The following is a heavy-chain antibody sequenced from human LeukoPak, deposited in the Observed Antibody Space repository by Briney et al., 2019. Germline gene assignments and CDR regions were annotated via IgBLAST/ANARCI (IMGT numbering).Heavy chain of an antibody. D-gene: IGHD5-24*01. CDR3: ARDSVVSRDSYNFATFIVFDY. J-gene: IGHJ4*02. Sequence: GGSLRLSCAASGFTFDDYGMSWVRQAPGKGLEWVSSITSGSSHIYYADSVKGRFTVSRDNAKSSLYLQMNSLRAEDTAVYYCARDSVVSRDSYNFATFIVFDYWGRGTLVIVSS. V-gene: IGHV3-21*01. CDR1: GFTFDDYG. CDR2: ITSGSSHI.